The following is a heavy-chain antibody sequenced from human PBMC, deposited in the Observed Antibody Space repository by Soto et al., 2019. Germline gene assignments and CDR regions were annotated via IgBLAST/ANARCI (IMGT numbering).Heavy chain of an antibody. CDR3: ARGRFSSGWYSYFDP. Sequence: QVQLQQWGAGLLRPSETLSLTCAVSTESLRGYYWTWIRQSPGKGLEWIGEISQSGFTNYSPSLESRVSMSVDTSKGQCSRRLTSVTAADTAVYYCARGRFSSGWYSYFDPWGQGTPVTVSS. J-gene: IGHJ5*02. CDR1: TESLRGYY. V-gene: IGHV4-34*01. D-gene: IGHD6-19*01. CDR2: ISQSGFT.